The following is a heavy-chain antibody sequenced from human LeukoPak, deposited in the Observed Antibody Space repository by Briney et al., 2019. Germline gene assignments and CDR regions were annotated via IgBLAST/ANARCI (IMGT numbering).Heavy chain of an antibody. V-gene: IGHV1-2*02. CDR2: INPHSGAT. J-gene: IGHJ4*02. CDR1: GYTFTEYP. D-gene: IGHD1-26*01. Sequence: ASVKLSCKASGYTFTEYPMHWVRQAPGQGLQWMGDINPHSGATNYAQTFQDRVTMTLDTSISTAYMGLIRLRVDDTAIYFCARGAKVGATFDYWGQGTLLTVSS. CDR3: ARGAKVGATFDY.